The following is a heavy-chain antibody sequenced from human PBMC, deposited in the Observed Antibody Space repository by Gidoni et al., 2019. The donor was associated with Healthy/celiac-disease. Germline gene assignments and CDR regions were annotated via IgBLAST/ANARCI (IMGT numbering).Heavy chain of an antibody. D-gene: IGHD1-26*01. CDR1: GFTFSSYS. Sequence: EVQLVESGGGLVKPGGSLRLSCAASGFTFSSYSMNWVRQAPGKGLEWVSSISSSSSYIYYADSVKGRFTISRDNAKNSLYLQMNSLRAEDTAVYYCARDPSGSYEFDYWGQGTLVTVSS. J-gene: IGHJ4*02. CDR3: ARDPSGSYEFDY. CDR2: ISSSSSYI. V-gene: IGHV3-21*01.